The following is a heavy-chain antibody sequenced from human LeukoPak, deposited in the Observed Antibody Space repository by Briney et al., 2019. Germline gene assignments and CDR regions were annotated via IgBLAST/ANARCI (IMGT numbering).Heavy chain of an antibody. CDR1: GFTFSSYS. D-gene: IGHD6-13*01. J-gene: IGHJ4*02. CDR2: ISSSSSTI. Sequence: GSLRLSCAASGFTFSSYSMNWVRQAPGKGLEWVSYISSSSSTIYYADSVKGRFTISRDNSKNTLYLQTNSLRAEVTAVYYCARTYSSSSYSPFDYWGQGTLVTVSS. CDR3: ARTYSSSSYSPFDY. V-gene: IGHV3-48*01.